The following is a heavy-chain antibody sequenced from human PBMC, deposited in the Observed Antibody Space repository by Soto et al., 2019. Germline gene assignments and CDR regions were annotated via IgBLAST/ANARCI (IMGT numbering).Heavy chain of an antibody. J-gene: IGHJ4*02. CDR3: ARVVSAGVDY. V-gene: IGHV1-8*01. Sequence: QVQLVQSGAEVREPGASVKVSCKASGYSFTSLDINWVRQTAGQGLEWMGWMQPSTGRTGYAQKFQGRVTMTRDTSINTAYMELTTLTSDDTAFYYCARVVSAGVDYWGQGTRVTVSS. D-gene: IGHD1-26*01. CDR1: GYSFTSLD. CDR2: MQPSTGRT.